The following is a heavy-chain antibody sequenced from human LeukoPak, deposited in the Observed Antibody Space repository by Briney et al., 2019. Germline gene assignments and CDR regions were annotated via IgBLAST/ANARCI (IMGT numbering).Heavy chain of an antibody. Sequence: ASVKVSCKVSGYTLTELSMHWVRQAPGKGLEWMGGFDPEDGETIYAQKFQGRVTMTRDTSTSTVYMELSSLRSEDTAVYYCASLGSGSSPIIDFDYWGQGTLVTVSS. V-gene: IGHV1-24*01. J-gene: IGHJ4*02. D-gene: IGHD3-10*01. CDR3: ASLGSGSSPIIDFDY. CDR1: GYTLTELS. CDR2: FDPEDGET.